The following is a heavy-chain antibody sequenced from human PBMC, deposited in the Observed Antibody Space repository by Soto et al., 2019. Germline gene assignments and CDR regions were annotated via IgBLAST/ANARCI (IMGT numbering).Heavy chain of an antibody. CDR1: GFTFSSYW. Sequence: GGSLRLSCAASGFTFSSYWMSWVRQAPGKGLEWVANIRQDGSEKYYVDSVKGRFTISRDNAKNSLYLQMNSLRAEDTAVYYCARGIGYCSGGSCYWPLWGQGTLVTVSS. J-gene: IGHJ4*02. D-gene: IGHD2-15*01. CDR2: IRQDGSEK. V-gene: IGHV3-7*04. CDR3: ARGIGYCSGGSCYWPL.